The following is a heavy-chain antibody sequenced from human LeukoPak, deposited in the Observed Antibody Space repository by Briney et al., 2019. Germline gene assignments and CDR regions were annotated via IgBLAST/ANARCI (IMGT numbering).Heavy chain of an antibody. J-gene: IGHJ5*02. D-gene: IGHD2-15*01. CDR1: GFTFKLYW. Sequence: GGSLRLSCAASGFTFKLYWMHWVRQVPGKRPVWVSRINDDGSDTIYADSVRGRFTISRDDAKNTVYLQMNNLRAEDTAVYHCVRGGPSTWSWGQGTLVTVSS. CDR2: INDDGSDT. V-gene: IGHV3-74*01. CDR3: VRGGPSTWS.